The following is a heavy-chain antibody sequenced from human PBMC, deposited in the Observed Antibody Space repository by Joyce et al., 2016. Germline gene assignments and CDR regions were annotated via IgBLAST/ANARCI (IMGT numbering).Heavy chain of an antibody. D-gene: IGHD3-22*01. V-gene: IGHV3-7*01. CDR3: ARPTHPYYYDSSGYCGK. J-gene: IGHJ4*02. CDR2: RKQDDSEK. Sequence: EVQLVESGGGLVQPGGYMRISCAASGFTFSSYWMSWVRQAPGKGLEWVASRKQDDSEKYYVDSVKVRFNISRDNAKHSMYLQMNSLRAEDTAVYYCARPTHPYYYDSSGYCGKWGQGTLVTVSS. CDR1: GFTFSSYW.